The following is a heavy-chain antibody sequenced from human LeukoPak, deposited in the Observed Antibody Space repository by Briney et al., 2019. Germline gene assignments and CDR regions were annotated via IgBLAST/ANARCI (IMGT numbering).Heavy chain of an antibody. CDR3: AREPYGSGSPDV. V-gene: IGHV1-69*01. D-gene: IGHD3-10*01. CDR1: GGTFSSYA. J-gene: IGHJ6*04. CDR2: IIPIFGTA. Sequence: ASVKVSCKASGGTFSSYAISWVRQAPGQGLEWMGGIIPIFGTANYAQKFQGRVTITADESTSTAYMELSSLRPEDTAVYYCAREPYGSGSPDVWGKGTTVTVSS.